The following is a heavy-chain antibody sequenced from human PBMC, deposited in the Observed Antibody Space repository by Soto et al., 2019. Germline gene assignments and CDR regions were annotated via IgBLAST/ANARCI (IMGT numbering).Heavy chain of an antibody. D-gene: IGHD2-2*01. CDR1: GFTFSSYA. J-gene: IGHJ4*02. CDR3: AKGAVRRSASDY. Sequence: GESLKISCAASGFTFSSYAMSWVRQAPGKGLEWVSAISGSGGSTYYADSVKGRFTISRDNSKNTLYLQMNSLRAEDTAVYYCAKGAVRRSASDYWGQGTLVTVSS. CDR2: ISGSGGST. V-gene: IGHV3-23*01.